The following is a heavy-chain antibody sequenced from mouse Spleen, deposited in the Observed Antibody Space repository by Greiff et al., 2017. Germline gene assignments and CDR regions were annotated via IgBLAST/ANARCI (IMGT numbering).Heavy chain of an antibody. CDR1: GYAFSSSW. J-gene: IGHJ4*01. D-gene: IGHD2-1*01. CDR3: ARRGLYWMDY. Sequence: QVQLQQSGPELVKPGASVKISCKASGYAFSSSWMNWVKQRPGKGLEWIGRIYPGDGDTNYNGKFKGKATLTADKSSSTAYMQLSSLTSEDSAVYFCARRGLYWMDYWGQGTSVTVSS. V-gene: IGHV1-82*01. CDR2: IYPGDGDT.